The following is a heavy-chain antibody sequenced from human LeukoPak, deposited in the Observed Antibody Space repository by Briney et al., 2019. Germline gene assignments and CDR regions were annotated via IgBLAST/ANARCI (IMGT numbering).Heavy chain of an antibody. CDR1: GFTFTNAW. J-gene: IGHJ5*02. Sequence: GGSLRLSCAASGFTFTNAWMTWVRQAPGKGLEWVSSISGSGESTYYADSMKGRFTISRDNSKNTLSLQMNSLRAEDTAVYFCAKGWEFRVVIPAAVSWGQGTLVTVSS. CDR3: AKGWEFRVVIPAAVS. D-gene: IGHD3-3*01. V-gene: IGHV3-23*01. CDR2: ISGSGEST.